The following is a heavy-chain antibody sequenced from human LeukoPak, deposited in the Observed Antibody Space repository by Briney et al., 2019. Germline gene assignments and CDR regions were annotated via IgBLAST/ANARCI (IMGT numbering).Heavy chain of an antibody. V-gene: IGHV3-15*01. Sequence: GESLKISCQYSGYNFTTYWITWVRQAPGKGLEWVGRIKSRTDGGTIDYAAPVKGRFTISGDDSKSTLYLQMNSLKTEDTAVYYCTKPDLLWFGEDVWGQGTTVTVSS. CDR2: IKSRTDGGTI. J-gene: IGHJ6*02. D-gene: IGHD3-10*01. CDR3: TKPDLLWFGEDV. CDR1: GYNFTTYW.